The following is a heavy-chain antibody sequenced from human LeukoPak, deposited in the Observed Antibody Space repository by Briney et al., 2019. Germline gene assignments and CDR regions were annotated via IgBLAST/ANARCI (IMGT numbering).Heavy chain of an antibody. J-gene: IGHJ4*02. V-gene: IGHV3-21*06. CDR2: IGPTGSDR. CDR3: ATETNGRHYDY. Sequence: TGGSLRLSCTASGLTSSTSGFNWVRQAPGKGLEWVASIGPTGSDRYHADPIKGRFTISRDNANNFLYLQMNSLRAEDTAVYYCATETNGRHYDYWGQGTLLTVSS. CDR1: GLTSSTSG. D-gene: IGHD1-14*01.